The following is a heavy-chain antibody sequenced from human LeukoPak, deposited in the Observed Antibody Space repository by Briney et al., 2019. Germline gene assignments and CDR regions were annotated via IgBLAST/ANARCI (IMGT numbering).Heavy chain of an antibody. V-gene: IGHV3-23*01. CDR2: VSGSGDNT. CDR1: GFTFSRFG. CDR3: AKTSVVKGERYHYYYYMDV. J-gene: IGHJ6*03. D-gene: IGHD4-23*01. Sequence: PGGTLRLSCAASGFTFSRFGMTWVRQAPGKGLEWVSAVSGSGDNTFYADSVKGRFTISRDNSKNMLDLEMNSLRAEDTAVYYCAKTSVVKGERYHYYYYMDVWGKGTTVTISS.